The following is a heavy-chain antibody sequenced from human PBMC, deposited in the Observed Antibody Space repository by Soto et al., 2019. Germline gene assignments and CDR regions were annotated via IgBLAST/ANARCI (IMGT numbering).Heavy chain of an antibody. J-gene: IGHJ6*02. CDR2: ISGYNGHT. CDR1: GYTFTTYG. Sequence: QVQLVQSGAEVRKPGASVKVSSKASGYTFTTYGISWVRQAPGQGLEWMGWISGYNGHTKYEQKFQGRVTMTTDTSTSTVYMDLRSLRSDDTAVYYCAREGEMPYYYYGLDVWGQGTTVTVSS. CDR3: AREGEMPYYYYGLDV. D-gene: IGHD3-16*01. V-gene: IGHV1-18*01.